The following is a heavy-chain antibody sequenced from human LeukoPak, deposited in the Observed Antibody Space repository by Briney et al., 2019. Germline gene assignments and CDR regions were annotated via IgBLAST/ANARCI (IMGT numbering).Heavy chain of an antibody. D-gene: IGHD2-21*02. CDR1: GFTFRSCA. Sequence: PGGSLRLSCAASGFTFRSCAMHGVRQAPGKGLEYVSTISSSGGSTYYADSVKGRFTISRDNSKNTLYLQMSSLRAEDTAVYYCVKRPYCGGYCYYFLYWGQGTLVTVSS. CDR3: VKRPYCGGYCYYFLY. CDR2: ISSSGGST. V-gene: IGHV3-64D*06. J-gene: IGHJ1*01.